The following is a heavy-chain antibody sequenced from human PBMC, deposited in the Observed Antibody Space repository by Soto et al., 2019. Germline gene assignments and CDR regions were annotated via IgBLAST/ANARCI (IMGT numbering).Heavy chain of an antibody. CDR2: IYYSGST. CDR1: GGSISSYY. CDR3: ARRYGVYFDY. D-gene: IGHD4-17*01. Sequence: QVQLQESGPGLVKPSETLSLTCTVSGGSISSYYGSWFRQPPGKGLEWIGYIYYSGSTNYNPSLKSRVTISVDTSKNQFSLKLSSVTAADTAVYYCARRYGVYFDYWGQGTLVTVSS. V-gene: IGHV4-59*08. J-gene: IGHJ4*02.